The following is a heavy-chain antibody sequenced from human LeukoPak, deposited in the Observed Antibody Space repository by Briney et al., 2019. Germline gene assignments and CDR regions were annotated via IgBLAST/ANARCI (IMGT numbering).Heavy chain of an antibody. CDR1: GFTVSSNY. J-gene: IGHJ4*02. Sequence: PGGSLRLSCAASGFTVSSNYMSWVRQAPGKGLEWVSGISDSGGSTYYTDSVKGRFTISRDKSHNTLYLQMNSLRAEDTAVYYCAKSPLVYCTSSSCHLYFDYWGQGTLVTVSS. CDR2: ISDSGGST. CDR3: AKSPLVYCTSSSCHLYFDY. D-gene: IGHD2-15*01. V-gene: IGHV3-23*01.